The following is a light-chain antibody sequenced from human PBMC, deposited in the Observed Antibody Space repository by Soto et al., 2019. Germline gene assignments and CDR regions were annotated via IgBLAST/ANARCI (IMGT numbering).Light chain of an antibody. V-gene: IGKV3-20*01. CDR1: QTVRNNY. Sequence: PGERATLSCRASQTVRNNYLAWYLQKPRQAPRLLIYDASSRATGIPDRFSGSGSGTDFALTISRLEPEEFAVYYCQQYGSSSTWTFGQGTKVDIK. CDR3: QQYGSSSTWT. J-gene: IGKJ1*01. CDR2: DAS.